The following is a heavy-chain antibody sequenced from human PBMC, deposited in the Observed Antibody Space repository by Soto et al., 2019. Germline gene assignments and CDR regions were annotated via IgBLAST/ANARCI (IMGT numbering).Heavy chain of an antibody. CDR2: ISAYNGNT. V-gene: IGHV1-18*01. CDR1: GYTFTGYG. CDR3: AGVGKSSYVWFDP. J-gene: IGHJ5*02. Sequence: ASVKVSCKASGYTFTGYGISWVRQAPGQGLERMGWISAYNGNTNYAQKFQGRVTITRDTSASTAYMELSSLRSEDTAVYYCAGVGKSSYVWFDPWGQGTLVTVSS. D-gene: IGHD3-16*01.